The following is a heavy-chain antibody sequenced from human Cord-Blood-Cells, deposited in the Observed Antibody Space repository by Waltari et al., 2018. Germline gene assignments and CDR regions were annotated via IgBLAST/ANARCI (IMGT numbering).Heavy chain of an antibody. J-gene: IGHJ2*01. CDR3: ARGGSGSYWYFDL. D-gene: IGHD1-26*01. V-gene: IGHV3-33*01. CDR2: IWYDGSNK. Sequence: WVRQAPGKGLEWVAVIWYDGSNKYYADSVKGRFTISRDNSKNTLYLQMNSLRAEDTAVYYCARGGSGSYWYFDLWGRGTLVTVSS.